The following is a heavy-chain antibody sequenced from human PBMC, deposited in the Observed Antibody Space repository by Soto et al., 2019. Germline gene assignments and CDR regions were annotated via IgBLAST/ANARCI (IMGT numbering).Heavy chain of an antibody. Sequence: SETLSLTCTVSGGSVSSGSYYWSWIRQPPGKGLEWIGYIYYSGSTNYNPSLKSRVTISVDTSKNQFSLKLSSVTAADTAVYYCASTMYYDILTGYYPIFDYWGQGTLVIVSS. CDR2: IYYSGST. V-gene: IGHV4-61*01. CDR3: ASTMYYDILTGYYPIFDY. CDR1: GGSVSSGSYY. J-gene: IGHJ4*02. D-gene: IGHD3-9*01.